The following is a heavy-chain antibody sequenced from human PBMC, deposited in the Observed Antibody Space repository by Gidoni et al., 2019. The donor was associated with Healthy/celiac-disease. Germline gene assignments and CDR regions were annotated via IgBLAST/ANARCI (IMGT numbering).Heavy chain of an antibody. Sequence: QVQLQESGPGLVKPSETLSLTCTVSGGSISSYYWSWIRQPPGKGLEWIGYIYYSGSTNYNPSLKSRVTISVDTSKNQFSLKLSSVTAADTAVYYCAREGYSSGWSKVDAFDIWGQGTMVTVSS. CDR1: GGSISSYY. CDR3: AREGYSSGWSKVDAFDI. CDR2: IYYSGST. V-gene: IGHV4-59*01. J-gene: IGHJ3*02. D-gene: IGHD6-19*01.